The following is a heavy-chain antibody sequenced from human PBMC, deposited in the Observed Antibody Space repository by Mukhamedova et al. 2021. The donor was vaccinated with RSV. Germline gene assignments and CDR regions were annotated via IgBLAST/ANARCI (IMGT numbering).Heavy chain of an antibody. CDR2: INSDGSTT. V-gene: IGHV3-74*01. Sequence: GWVSRINSDGSTTNYADSVKGRFTISRDNAKNTLYLQMNSLRAEDTAVYYCASRYNYGLADCWGQGTLVTVSS. D-gene: IGHD5-18*01. CDR3: ASRYNYGLADC. J-gene: IGHJ4*02.